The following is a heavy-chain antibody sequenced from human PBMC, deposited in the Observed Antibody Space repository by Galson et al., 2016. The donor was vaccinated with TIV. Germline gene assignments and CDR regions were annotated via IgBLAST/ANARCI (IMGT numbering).Heavy chain of an antibody. V-gene: IGHV1-69*01. CDR3: ASDRNTDFDTYHYYYGMDV. Sequence: SCKASGGTFSSYVFNWVRLAPGQGLEWMGGIIPLFRTTNYAQKFQGRVTITADESTNTAYMELKSLRSGDTAVYYCASDRNTDFDTYHYYYGMDVWGQGTTVTVSS. CDR1: GGTFSSYV. J-gene: IGHJ6*02. D-gene: IGHD3-3*01. CDR2: IIPLFRTT.